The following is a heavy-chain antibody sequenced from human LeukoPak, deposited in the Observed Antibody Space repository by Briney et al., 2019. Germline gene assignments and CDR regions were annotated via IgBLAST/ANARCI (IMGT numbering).Heavy chain of an antibody. Sequence: GGSLRLSCAASGFTFSSYAMSWVRQAPGKGLEWVSAISGSGGSTYYADSVKGRFTISRDNSKNTLYLQMNSLRAEDTAVYYCAKGGGYCSGGSCYYFDYWGQGTLVTVPS. V-gene: IGHV3-23*01. CDR2: ISGSGGST. D-gene: IGHD2-15*01. CDR3: AKGGGYCSGGSCYYFDY. J-gene: IGHJ4*02. CDR1: GFTFSSYA.